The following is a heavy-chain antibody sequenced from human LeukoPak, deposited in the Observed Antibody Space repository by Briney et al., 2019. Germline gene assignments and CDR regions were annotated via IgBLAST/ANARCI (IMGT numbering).Heavy chain of an antibody. V-gene: IGHV5-51*01. J-gene: IGHJ2*01. CDR2: IYGGDSDT. Sequence: ESLKISCKGSGFSFTGHWIGWVRQLPGKGLEWMGIIYGGDSDTRYSPSFQGQVTISADKSITTAYLQWSSLKTSDTAMYYCARPPAAADTLSNWYFDLWGRGTLVTVSS. D-gene: IGHD6-13*01. CDR3: ARPPAAADTLSNWYFDL. CDR1: GFSFTGHW.